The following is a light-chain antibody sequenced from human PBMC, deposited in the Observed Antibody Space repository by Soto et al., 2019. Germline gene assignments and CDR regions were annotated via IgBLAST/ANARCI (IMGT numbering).Light chain of an antibody. J-gene: IGLJ2*01. V-gene: IGLV2-14*01. CDR2: EVS. Sequence: QSVLTQPASVSGSPGQSITISCTGTSSDVGGYYYVSWYQHHPGKAPKLMIYEVSHRPSGVSNRFSGSKSDNTASLTISGLQAEDEADYYCTSFTSSNTPVVFGGGTKLTVL. CDR3: TSFTSSNTPVV. CDR1: SSDVGGYYY.